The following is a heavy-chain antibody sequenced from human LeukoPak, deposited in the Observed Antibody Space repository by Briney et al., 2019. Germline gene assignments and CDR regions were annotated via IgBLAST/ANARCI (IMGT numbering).Heavy chain of an antibody. Sequence: TGGSLRLSCAASGFTFSSYGMQWVRQAPGKGLEWVAVISYDGSNKYYADSVQGRFTISRDNSKNTLYLQMNSLRAEDTAVYYCAKDQYYGSGSYTFDPWGQGTLFTVSS. J-gene: IGHJ5*02. CDR2: ISYDGSNK. D-gene: IGHD3-10*01. CDR1: GFTFSSYG. V-gene: IGHV3-30*18. CDR3: AKDQYYGSGSYTFDP.